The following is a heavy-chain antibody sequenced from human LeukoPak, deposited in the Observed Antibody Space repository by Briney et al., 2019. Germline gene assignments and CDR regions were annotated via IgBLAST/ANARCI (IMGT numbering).Heavy chain of an antibody. CDR2: IYPGDSDT. V-gene: IGHV5-51*01. J-gene: IGHJ4*02. CDR3: ARRGTVTTECDY. Sequence: NAGESLKISCKGSGSSFTSYWIGWARQMTGKGLEWRGIIYPGDSDTRYSLSFQGQVTISADKSISTAYLQWSSLKASDTAMYYCARRGTVTTECDYWGQGTLVTVSS. D-gene: IGHD4-17*01. CDR1: GSSFTSYW.